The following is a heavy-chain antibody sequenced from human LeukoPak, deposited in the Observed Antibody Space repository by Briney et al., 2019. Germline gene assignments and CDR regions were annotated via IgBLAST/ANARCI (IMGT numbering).Heavy chain of an antibody. J-gene: IGHJ4*02. CDR1: GGTFSSYA. CDR3: ARAFEYYDFWSGYYNMSFDY. CDR2: IIPIFGTA. Sequence: SVTVSCKASGGTFSSYAISWVRQAPGQGLEWMGGIIPIFGTANYAQKFQGRVTITADESTSTAYMELSSLRSEDTAVYYCARAFEYYDFWSGYYNMSFDYWGQGTLVTVSS. V-gene: IGHV1-69*13. D-gene: IGHD3-3*01.